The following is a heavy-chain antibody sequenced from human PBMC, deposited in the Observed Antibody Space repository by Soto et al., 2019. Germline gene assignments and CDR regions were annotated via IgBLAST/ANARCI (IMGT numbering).Heavy chain of an antibody. D-gene: IGHD2-15*01. J-gene: IGHJ4*02. CDR1: GYTFTSYG. Sequence: QVQLVQSGAEVKKPGASVKVSCKASGYTFTSYGISWVRQAPGQGLEWMGWISAYNGNTNSAQKLQGRVTMTTDTSTSTAYMELRSLRSDDTAVYFCARGASGYCSGGSCAGEYWGQGTLVTVSS. V-gene: IGHV1-18*01. CDR2: ISAYNGNT. CDR3: ARGASGYCSGGSCAGEY.